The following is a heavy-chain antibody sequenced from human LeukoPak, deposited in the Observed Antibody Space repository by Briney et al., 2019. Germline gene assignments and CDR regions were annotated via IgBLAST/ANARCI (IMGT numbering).Heavy chain of an antibody. J-gene: IGHJ4*02. D-gene: IGHD3-16*01. V-gene: IGHV1-46*01. CDR2: INPSGGST. CDR3: VRDLFGGGF. Sequence: ASVKVSCKASGYTFTNFYMHWVRQAPGQGLEWMGIINPSGGSTSYAQKFQGRVTMTRDMSTSTVYMELSSLSSEDTAVYYCVRDLFGGGFWGQGTLVTVSS. CDR1: GYTFTNFY.